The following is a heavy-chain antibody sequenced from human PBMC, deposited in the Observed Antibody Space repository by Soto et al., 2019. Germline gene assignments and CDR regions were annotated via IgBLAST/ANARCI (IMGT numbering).Heavy chain of an antibody. Sequence: ASVKGSCKASGYTFTSYYMHWVRQAPGQGLEWMGIINPSGGSTSYAQKFQGRVTMTRDTSTSTVYMELSSLRSEDTAVYYCARGRRGYYYDSSGYYPRGYNWFDPWGQGTLVTVSS. J-gene: IGHJ5*02. CDR3: ARGRRGYYYDSSGYYPRGYNWFDP. CDR1: GYTFTSYY. D-gene: IGHD3-22*01. V-gene: IGHV1-46*01. CDR2: INPSGGST.